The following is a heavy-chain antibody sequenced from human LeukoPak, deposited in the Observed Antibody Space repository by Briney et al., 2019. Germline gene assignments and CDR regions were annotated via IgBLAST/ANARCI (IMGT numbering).Heavy chain of an antibody. V-gene: IGHV5-51*01. D-gene: IGHD1-1*01. Sequence: GESLKISCKGSGYTFSNFWIGWVRQMPGKGLEWMGIIYPGDSDTRYSPCFQGQVTISADESINTAYLQWSSLKASDTAIYYCARRDDSNWIFDYWGQGTLVIVSS. CDR2: IYPGDSDT. J-gene: IGHJ4*02. CDR1: GYTFSNFW. CDR3: ARRDDSNWIFDY.